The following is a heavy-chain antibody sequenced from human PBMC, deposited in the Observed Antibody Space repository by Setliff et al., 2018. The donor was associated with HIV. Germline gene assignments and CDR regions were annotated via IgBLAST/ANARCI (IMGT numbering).Heavy chain of an antibody. V-gene: IGHV4-39*01. CDR1: GGSISSSSYY. Sequence: SETLSLTCTVSGGSISSSSYYWGWIRQPPGKGLEWIGSFSYNGRTYYIPSLKSRVTISVDTSKNQFSLKLSSVTAADTAVYYCARTSIRSGWGRNNWFDPWGQGTLVTVSS. CDR2: FSYNGRT. J-gene: IGHJ5*02. D-gene: IGHD6-19*01. CDR3: ARTSIRSGWGRNNWFDP.